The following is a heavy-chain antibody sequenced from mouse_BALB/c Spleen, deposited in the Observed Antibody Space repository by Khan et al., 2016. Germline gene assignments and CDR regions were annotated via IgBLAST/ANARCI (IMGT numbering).Heavy chain of an antibody. J-gene: IGHJ2*01. Sequence: EVQLQESGPGLVKPSQSLSLTCSVTGYSITSGYYWNWIRQFPGNKLEWMGYISYDGSNNYNPSLKNRISITRDTSKNQFFLKLNSVTTEDTGTYYCARDGSSFDYWGQGTTLTVSS. CDR1: GYSITSGYY. D-gene: IGHD1-1*01. CDR2: ISYDGSN. V-gene: IGHV3-6*02. CDR3: ARDGSSFDY.